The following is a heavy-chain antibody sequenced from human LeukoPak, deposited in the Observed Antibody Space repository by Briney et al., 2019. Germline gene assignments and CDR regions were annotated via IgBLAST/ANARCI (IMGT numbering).Heavy chain of an antibody. CDR1: GFTFSSYE. CDR2: ISSSGSTI. CDR3: AKITIFGVGIDY. Sequence: GGSLRLSCAASGFTFSSYEMNWVRQAPGKGLEWVSYISSSGSTIYYADSVKGRFTISRDNSKNTLYLQMNSLRPEDTAVYYCAKITIFGVGIDYWGQGTLVTVSS. J-gene: IGHJ4*02. V-gene: IGHV3-48*03. D-gene: IGHD3-3*01.